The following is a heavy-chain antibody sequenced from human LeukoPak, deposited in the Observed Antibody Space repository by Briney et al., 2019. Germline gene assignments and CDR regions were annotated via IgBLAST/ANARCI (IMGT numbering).Heavy chain of an antibody. J-gene: IGHJ4*02. CDR3: ARDSGWLSDQ. D-gene: IGHD6-19*01. Sequence: GGSLRLSCAVSGFIFSSYWMTWVRQSPGKGLEWVANIKQDGSEKYYVDSVKGRFTISRDNAENSLYLQMNSLRAEDTAVYYCARDSGWLSDQWGQGTLVTVSS. V-gene: IGHV3-7*01. CDR2: IKQDGSEK. CDR1: GFIFSSYW.